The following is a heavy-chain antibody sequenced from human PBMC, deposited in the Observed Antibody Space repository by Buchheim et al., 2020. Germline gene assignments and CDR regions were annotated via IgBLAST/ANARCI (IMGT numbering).Heavy chain of an antibody. CDR2: ISSDASNK. V-gene: IGHV3-30*04. Sequence: QVQLVESGGGVVQPGGSLRLSCAASGFPFSAYPMHWVRQAPGKGLEWVAVISSDASNKYYADSVKGRFTISRANSKNPLYPQMNGLRTEDTAVYYCTRVWYYFDYWGQGT. D-gene: IGHD2-8*02. J-gene: IGHJ4*02. CDR3: TRVWYYFDY. CDR1: GFPFSAYP.